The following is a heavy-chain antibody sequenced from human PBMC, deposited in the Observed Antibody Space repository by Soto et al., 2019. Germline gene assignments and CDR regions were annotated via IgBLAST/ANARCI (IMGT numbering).Heavy chain of an antibody. D-gene: IGHD3-10*01. J-gene: IGHJ4*02. CDR2: IYYSGST. Sequence: SETLSLTCTVSGGSISSYYWSWIRQPPGKGLEWIGYIYYSGSTNYNPSLKSRVTISLDTSKNQFSLKLSSVTAADTAVYYCARHNYGSGSTYFDYWGQGTLVTVSS. CDR1: GGSISSYY. CDR3: ARHNYGSGSTYFDY. V-gene: IGHV4-59*08.